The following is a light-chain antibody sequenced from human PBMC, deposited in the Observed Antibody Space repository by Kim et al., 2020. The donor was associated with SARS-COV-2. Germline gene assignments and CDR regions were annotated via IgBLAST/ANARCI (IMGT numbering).Light chain of an antibody. Sequence: GQTVTISCSGSSSHIGNNYVYWYQPLPGTAPKLLIYRDNQRPSGVPDRFSGSKSGTSASLAISGLRSEDEADYYCAAWDNSILRRVFGGGTTLTVL. CDR3: AAWDNSILRRV. J-gene: IGLJ3*02. V-gene: IGLV1-47*01. CDR1: SSHIGNNY. CDR2: RDN.